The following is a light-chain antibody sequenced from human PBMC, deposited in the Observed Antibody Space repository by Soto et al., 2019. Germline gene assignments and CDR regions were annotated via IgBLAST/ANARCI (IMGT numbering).Light chain of an antibody. Sequence: DIQMTQSPSTLSGSVGDRVTITCRASQTISSWLAWYRQKPGKAPKLLIYKASTLKSGVPSRFSGSGSGTEFTLTISRLQPDDFANYYCQHYNSYSEAFGQGTKVELK. CDR2: KAS. CDR3: QHYNSYSEA. CDR1: QTISSW. V-gene: IGKV1-5*03. J-gene: IGKJ1*01.